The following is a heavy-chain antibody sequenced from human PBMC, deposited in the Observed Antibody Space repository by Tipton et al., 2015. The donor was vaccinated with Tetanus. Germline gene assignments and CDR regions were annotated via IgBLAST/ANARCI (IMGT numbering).Heavy chain of an antibody. D-gene: IGHD6-13*01. CDR2: VYYTGST. CDR3: AGVTAQRTELYFDH. V-gene: IGHV4-59*02. CDR1: GDSVSGYY. Sequence: TLSLTCTVSGDSVSGYYWSWIRQPPGKGLKWIGYVYYTGSTNHNPSLKSRVTISMDRSKNQISLQLTSVTAADTAVYFCAGVTAQRTELYFDHWGQGTLVTVSS. J-gene: IGHJ4*02.